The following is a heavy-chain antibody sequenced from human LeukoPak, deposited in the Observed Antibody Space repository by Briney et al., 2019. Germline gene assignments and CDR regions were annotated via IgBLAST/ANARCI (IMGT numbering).Heavy chain of an antibody. CDR1: GFTFSSYA. J-gene: IGHJ4*02. Sequence: GGSLRLSCAASGFTFSSYAMSWVRQAPGKGLEWVSAISGSGGSTYYADSVKGRFTVSRDNSKNTLYLQMNSLRAEDTAVYYCATLIVVVPAATDYWGQGTLVTVSS. D-gene: IGHD2-2*01. CDR2: ISGSGGST. CDR3: ATLIVVVPAATDY. V-gene: IGHV3-23*01.